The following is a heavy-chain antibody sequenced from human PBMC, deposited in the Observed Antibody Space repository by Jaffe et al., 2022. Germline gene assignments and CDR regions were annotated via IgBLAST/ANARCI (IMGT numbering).Heavy chain of an antibody. CDR1: GGSISSSSYY. D-gene: IGHD6-19*01. J-gene: IGHJ5*02. Sequence: QLQLQESGPGLVKPSETLSLTCTVSGGSISSSSYYWGWIRQPPGKGLEWIGSIYYSGSTYYNPSLKSRVTISVDTSKNQFSLKLSSVTAADTAVYYCARQLAVAGDNWFDPWGQGTLVTVSS. V-gene: IGHV4-39*01. CDR3: ARQLAVAGDNWFDP. CDR2: IYYSGST.